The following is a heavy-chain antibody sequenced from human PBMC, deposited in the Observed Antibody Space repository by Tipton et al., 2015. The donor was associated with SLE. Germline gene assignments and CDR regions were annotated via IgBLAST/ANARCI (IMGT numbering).Heavy chain of an antibody. CDR3: ARDPYYYDSSGYLDY. D-gene: IGHD3-22*01. J-gene: IGHJ4*02. CDR2: ISAYNGNT. CDR1: GYTFNRYS. Sequence: QLVQSGAEVKKPGASVKVSCKASGYTFNRYSINWVRQAPGQGLEWMGWISAYNGNTNYTQKLQGRVTMTTDTSTRTAYMELRSLRSDDTAVYYCARDPYYYDSSGYLDYWGQGTLVTVSS. V-gene: IGHV1-18*01.